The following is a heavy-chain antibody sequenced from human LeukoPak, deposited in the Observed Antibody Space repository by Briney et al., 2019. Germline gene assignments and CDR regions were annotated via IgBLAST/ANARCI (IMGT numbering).Heavy chain of an antibody. Sequence: SETLSLTCAVYGGSFSGYYWSWFRQPPGKGLEWIGEINHSGSTNYNPSLKSRVTISVDTSKNQFSLKLSSVTAADTAVYYCARGHDSSSFDYWGQGTLVTVSS. CDR2: INHSGST. J-gene: IGHJ4*02. CDR1: GGSFSGYY. D-gene: IGHD6-19*01. CDR3: ARGHDSSSFDY. V-gene: IGHV4-34*01.